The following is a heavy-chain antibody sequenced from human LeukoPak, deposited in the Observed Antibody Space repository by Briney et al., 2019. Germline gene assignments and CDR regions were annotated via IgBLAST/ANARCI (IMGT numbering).Heavy chain of an antibody. CDR3: AKGEGDGYNLDY. J-gene: IGHJ4*02. D-gene: IGHD5-24*01. V-gene: IGHV3-33*06. CDR1: GFTFSSYG. Sequence: PGGSLRLSCAASGFTFSSYGMHWVRQAPGKGLEWVAVIWYDGSNKYYADSVKGRFTISRDNSKNTLYLQMNSLRAEDTAVYYCAKGEGDGYNLDYWGQGTLVTVSS. CDR2: IWYDGSNK.